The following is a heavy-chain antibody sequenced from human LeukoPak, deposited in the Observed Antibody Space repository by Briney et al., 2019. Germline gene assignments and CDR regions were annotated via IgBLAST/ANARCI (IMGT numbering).Heavy chain of an antibody. J-gene: IGHJ4*02. D-gene: IGHD2-15*01. CDR2: INPSGGST. CDR1: GYTFTGYY. V-gene: IGHV1-46*01. Sequence: GASVKVSCKVSGYTFTGYYMHWVRQAPGQGLEWMGIINPSGGSTSYAQKFQGRVTMTRDTSTSTVYMELSSLRSEDTAVYYCARDDVVGGGDYWGQGTLVTVSS. CDR3: ARDDVVGGGDY.